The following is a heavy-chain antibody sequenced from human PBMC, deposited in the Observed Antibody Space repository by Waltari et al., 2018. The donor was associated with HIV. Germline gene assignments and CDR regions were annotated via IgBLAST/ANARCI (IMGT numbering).Heavy chain of an antibody. Sequence: EVQLLESGGGQVQPGGSLRLSCATSGFNFRNFAMSWVRQAPGKGPEWVSALSGSGTTASYADYVNGRFTISRDFSNNTLFLQMNNLQAEDTAVYFCAKSMRDLRPSAFDVWGQGTVVAISS. CDR1: GFNFRNFA. CDR3: AKSMRDLRPSAFDV. J-gene: IGHJ3*01. CDR2: LSGSGTTA. V-gene: IGHV3-23*01. D-gene: IGHD2-8*01.